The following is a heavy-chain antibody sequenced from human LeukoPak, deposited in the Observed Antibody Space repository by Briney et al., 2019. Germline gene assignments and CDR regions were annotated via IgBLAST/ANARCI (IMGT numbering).Heavy chain of an antibody. CDR1: GYTFTSYT. CDR2: INAGNGNT. V-gene: IGHV1-3*01. Sequence: ASVNVSCKASGYTFTSYTMHWVRQAPRQRLEWMGGINAGNGNTKYSQKFQGRVTITRDTSASTAYMELRSLRSDDTAVYYCARWGPDYEYSSRYYYYMDVWGKGTTVTVS. D-gene: IGHD6-13*01. CDR3: ARWGPDYEYSSRYYYYMDV. J-gene: IGHJ6*03.